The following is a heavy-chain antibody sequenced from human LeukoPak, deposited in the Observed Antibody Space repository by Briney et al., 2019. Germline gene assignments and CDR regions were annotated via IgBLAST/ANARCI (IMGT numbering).Heavy chain of an antibody. CDR2: TSSSSSFI. CDR1: GFTFNNYG. CDR3: ARDVTYYGADWFDP. Sequence: GGSLRLSCAASGFTFNNYGMNWVRQAPGKGLEWVSSTSSSSSFIYYADSVKGRFTISRDNAKNSLYLHMNSLRAEDTAVYYCARDVTYYGADWFDPWGQGTLVTVSS. J-gene: IGHJ5*02. V-gene: IGHV3-21*01. D-gene: IGHD4-17*01.